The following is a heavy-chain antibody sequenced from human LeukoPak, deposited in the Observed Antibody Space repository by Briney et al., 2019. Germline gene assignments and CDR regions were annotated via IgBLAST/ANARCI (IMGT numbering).Heavy chain of an antibody. CDR3: ATDGIGNKLEY. CDR2: IRFDGSDK. J-gene: IGHJ4*02. Sequence: LAGGSLRLSCAASGFTFSRYGLHWVRQVPGKGLEWVSFIRFDGSDKYYADSVKGRFTTSRDSSKNTLFLQMISLRAEDTAVYYCATDGIGNKLEYWGRGTLVTVSS. V-gene: IGHV3-30*02. CDR1: GFTFSRYG. D-gene: IGHD1/OR15-1a*01.